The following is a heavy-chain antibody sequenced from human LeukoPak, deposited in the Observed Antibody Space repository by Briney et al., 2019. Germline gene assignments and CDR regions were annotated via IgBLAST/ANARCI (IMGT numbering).Heavy chain of an antibody. CDR2: INPKSGGT. D-gene: IGHD7-27*01. CDR1: GYTFSGYY. J-gene: IGHJ4*02. Sequence: ASVKVSCKASGYTFSGYYIHWVRQAPGQGLEGMGWINPKSGGTNYAQKFQGRVTMTRDTSISTAYMELRRLRSDDTAVYHCASVKLGPEGFFDSWGQGTLVTVSS. CDR3: ASVKLGPEGFFDS. V-gene: IGHV1-2*02.